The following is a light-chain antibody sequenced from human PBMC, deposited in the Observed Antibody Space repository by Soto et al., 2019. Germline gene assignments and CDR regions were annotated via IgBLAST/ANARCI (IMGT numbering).Light chain of an antibody. CDR2: DTS. J-gene: IGKJ1*01. Sequence: IVLTVGPVTLSLCPGERATLSCRTSQTLSSSFLAWYQQTPGQAPRLLIYDTSTRAIDIPDRFSGSGSGTDFTLTITRLEPEDFAVYYCQEFDTSVWTFGQGTKVDIK. CDR3: QEFDTSVWT. V-gene: IGKV3-20*01. CDR1: QTLSSSF.